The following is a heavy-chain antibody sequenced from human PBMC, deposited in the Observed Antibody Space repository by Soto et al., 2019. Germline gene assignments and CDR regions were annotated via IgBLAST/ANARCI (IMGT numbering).Heavy chain of an antibody. CDR3: ARDLITMVRGVTRFDY. D-gene: IGHD3-10*01. Sequence: GGSLRLSCAASGFTFSRYSMNWVRQAPGKGLERVSYISSSSSTIYYADSVKGRFTISRDNAKNSLYLQMNSLRDEDTAVYYCARDLITMVRGVTRFDYWGQGTLVTVSS. J-gene: IGHJ4*02. CDR2: ISSSSSTI. V-gene: IGHV3-48*02. CDR1: GFTFSRYS.